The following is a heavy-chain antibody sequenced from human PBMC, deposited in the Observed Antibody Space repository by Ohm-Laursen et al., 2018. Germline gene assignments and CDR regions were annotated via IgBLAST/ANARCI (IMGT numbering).Heavy chain of an antibody. CDR3: ARDGEMATMNY. V-gene: IGHV3-48*01. CDR1: GFTFSTYT. D-gene: IGHD5-24*01. Sequence: SLRLSCAASGFTFSTYTMNWVRQAPGKGLEWISYISSSGTTIYYADSVKGRFTISRDNAKNSLFLQMNSLRAEDTAVYYCARDGEMATMNYWGQGTLVTVSS. CDR2: ISSSGTTI. J-gene: IGHJ4*02.